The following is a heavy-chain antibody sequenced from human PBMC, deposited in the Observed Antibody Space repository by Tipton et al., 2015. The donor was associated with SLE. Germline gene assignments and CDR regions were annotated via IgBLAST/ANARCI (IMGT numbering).Heavy chain of an antibody. CDR2: IYYSGNT. Sequence: TLSLTCTVSGGSINSRDYYWSWIRQPPGKGLEWIGFIYYSGNTYYNPSLKSRVTISLDASKNQFSLKLRSVTAADTAMYYCARVKLRFGELFLYHPLDLWGQGTMVTVSS. D-gene: IGHD3-10*01. J-gene: IGHJ3*01. V-gene: IGHV4-30-4*01. CDR1: GGSINSRDYY. CDR3: ARVKLRFGELFLYHPLDL.